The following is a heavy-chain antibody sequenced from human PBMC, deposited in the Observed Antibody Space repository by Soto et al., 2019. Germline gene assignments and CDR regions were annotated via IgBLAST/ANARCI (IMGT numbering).Heavy chain of an antibody. D-gene: IGHD2-2*01. CDR3: ARPLGYCRSTICAPIDY. V-gene: IGHV5-51*01. CDR2: IYPGDSDI. CDR1: GYSFTSYW. Sequence: PGESLKISCKGSGYSFTSYWIGWVRQMPGKGLEWMGIIYPGDSDIRYSPSFQGQVTISADKSISTAYLQWSSLKASDTAMYYCARPLGYCRSTICAPIDYWGQGTLVTVSS. J-gene: IGHJ4*02.